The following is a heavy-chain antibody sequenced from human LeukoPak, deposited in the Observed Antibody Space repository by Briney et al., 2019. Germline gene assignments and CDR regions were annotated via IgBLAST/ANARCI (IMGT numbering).Heavy chain of an antibody. D-gene: IGHD2-2*01. Sequence: GESLKISCKGSGYSFTSYWIGWVRQMPGKGLEWMGIIYPGDSDTRYSPSFQGQVTISADKSISTAYLQWSSLKASDTAMYSCASSLYCSSTSCHGFDYWGQGTLVTVSS. CDR1: GYSFTSYW. J-gene: IGHJ4*02. V-gene: IGHV5-51*01. CDR2: IYPGDSDT. CDR3: ASSLYCSSTSCHGFDY.